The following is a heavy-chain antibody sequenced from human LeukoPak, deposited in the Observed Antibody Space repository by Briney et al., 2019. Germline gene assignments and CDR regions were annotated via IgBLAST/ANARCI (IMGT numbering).Heavy chain of an antibody. Sequence: GGSLRLSCAASGFTFSSYGMHWVRQAPGKGLEWVAAIWYDGSNKYYADSVKGRFTISRDNSKNTLYLQMNSLRAEDTAVYYCARDQYSSGWYLIDYWGQGTLVTVSS. CDR1: GFTFSSYG. CDR3: ARDQYSSGWYLIDY. V-gene: IGHV3-33*01. J-gene: IGHJ4*02. D-gene: IGHD6-19*01. CDR2: IWYDGSNK.